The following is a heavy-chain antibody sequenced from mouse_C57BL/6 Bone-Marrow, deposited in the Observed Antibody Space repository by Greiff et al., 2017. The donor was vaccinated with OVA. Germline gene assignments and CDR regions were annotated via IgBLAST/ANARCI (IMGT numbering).Heavy chain of an antibody. V-gene: IGHV14-4*01. CDR1: GFNIKDDY. D-gene: IGHD2-1*01. CDR3: TSYGNFDY. Sequence: VQLQQSGAELVRPGASVKLSCTASGFNIKDDYMHWVKQRPEQGLEWIGWIDPENGDTDYASKFQGKATITADTSSNTSYLQHSSLTSEDTAVYYCTSYGNFDYWGQGTTVTVSS. CDR2: IDPENGDT. J-gene: IGHJ2*01.